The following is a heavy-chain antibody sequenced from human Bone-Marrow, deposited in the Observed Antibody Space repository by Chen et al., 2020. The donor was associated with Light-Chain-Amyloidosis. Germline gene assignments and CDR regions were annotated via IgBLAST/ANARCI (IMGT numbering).Heavy chain of an antibody. CDR2: IRGGGGSS. CDR3: AKDISYDDILPGYPADAFDI. J-gene: IGHJ3*02. Sequence: EVQLVESGGGLLQRGGSLRLSCAASGFAFSSYAMSWVRQAPGRGLGWVATIRGGGGSSSYGDSVNGRLTISRDNSKNALFRQMNSLRAEDTAVYYCAKDISYDDILPGYPADAFDIWGQGTMVTVSS. CDR1: GFAFSSYA. D-gene: IGHD3-9*01. V-gene: IGHV3-23*04.